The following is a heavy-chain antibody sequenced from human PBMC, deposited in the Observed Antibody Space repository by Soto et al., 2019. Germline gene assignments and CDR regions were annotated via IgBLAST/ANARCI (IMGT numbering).Heavy chain of an antibody. CDR2: IYYTGRT. Sequence: PSETLSLTCTVSGGSLKSGGYYWSWIRQHPGRGLEWIGYIYYTGRTYYNPSLESRVTFSVDTSKNQFSLKLSSVTAADTAVYYCARVPDYWGQGTLVTVSS. CDR3: ARVPDY. J-gene: IGHJ4*02. V-gene: IGHV4-31*02. CDR1: GGSLKSGGYY.